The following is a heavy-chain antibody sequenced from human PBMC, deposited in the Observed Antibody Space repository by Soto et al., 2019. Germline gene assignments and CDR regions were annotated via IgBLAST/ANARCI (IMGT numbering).Heavy chain of an antibody. V-gene: IGHV2-5*02. D-gene: IGHD3-22*01. Sequence: QITLKESGPTLVKHSQTLTLTCTFSGFSLSNSGVGVVWIRQPPGKALEWLALMYRGDDKRYNPSLKSRVTITEDNSQNQVGFTMTNMDPVDTATYYCAHTAATGDYWESFDFWGRGTLVTVSS. J-gene: IGHJ4*02. CDR2: MYRGDDK. CDR3: AHTAATGDYWESFDF. CDR1: GFSLSNSGVG.